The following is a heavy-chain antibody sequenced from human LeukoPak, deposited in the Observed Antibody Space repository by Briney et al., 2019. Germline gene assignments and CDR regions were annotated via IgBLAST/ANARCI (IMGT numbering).Heavy chain of an antibody. Sequence: ASVKVSCKASGYTFTSYVINWVRQAPGQGLEWMGWINTNTGNPTYALGFIRRFVFSMDTSVSTAYLQISGLRAGDTAIYYCARVEGPFEYWGQGTLVTVSS. CDR1: GYTFTSYV. V-gene: IGHV7-4-1*02. J-gene: IGHJ4*02. CDR3: ARVEGPFEY. CDR2: INTNTGNP.